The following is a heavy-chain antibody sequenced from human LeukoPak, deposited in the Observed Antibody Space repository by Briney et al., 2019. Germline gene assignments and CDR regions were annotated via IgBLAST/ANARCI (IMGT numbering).Heavy chain of an antibody. D-gene: IGHD3-10*01. J-gene: IGHJ4*02. V-gene: IGHV4-39*07. CDR2: IYYSGST. CDR1: GGSISRSSYY. Sequence: PSETLSLTCTVSGGSISRSSYYWGWIRQPPGKGLEWIGSIYYSGSTNYNPSLKSRVTISVDTSKNQFSLKLSSVTAADTAVYYCARGLLIRVIFFDYWGQGTLVTVSS. CDR3: ARGLLIRVIFFDY.